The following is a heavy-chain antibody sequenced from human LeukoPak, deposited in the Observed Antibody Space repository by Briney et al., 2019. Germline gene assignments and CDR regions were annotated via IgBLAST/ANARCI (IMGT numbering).Heavy chain of an antibody. Sequence: GASVKVSCKASGYTFTSYDINWVRQATGQGLEWMGRMNPNSGNTGYAQKFQGRVTMTRNTSISTAYMELSSLRSEDTAVYYCARGYYGSGSYSIPFDYWGQGTLVTVSS. CDR3: ARGYYGSGSYSIPFDY. CDR1: GYTFTSYD. V-gene: IGHV1-8*01. J-gene: IGHJ4*02. D-gene: IGHD3-10*01. CDR2: MNPNSGNT.